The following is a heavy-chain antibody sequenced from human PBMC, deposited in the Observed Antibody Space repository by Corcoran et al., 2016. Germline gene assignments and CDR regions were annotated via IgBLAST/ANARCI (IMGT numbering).Heavy chain of an antibody. J-gene: IGHJ4*02. Sequence: QVQLVESGGGVVQPGRSLRLSCAASGFTFSSYGMHWVRQAPGKGLEWVAVIWYDGSNKYYADSVKGRFTISRDNSKNTLYLQMNSLRAEETAVYYCARDDEEPFDYWGQGTLVTVSS. CDR2: IWYDGSNK. CDR3: ARDDEEPFDY. D-gene: IGHD1-26*01. V-gene: IGHV3-33*01. CDR1: GFTFSSYG.